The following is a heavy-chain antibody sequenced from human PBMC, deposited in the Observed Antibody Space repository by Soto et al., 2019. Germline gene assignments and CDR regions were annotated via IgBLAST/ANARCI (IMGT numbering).Heavy chain of an antibody. CDR1: GCNIISHG. D-gene: IGHD3-16*01. V-gene: IGHV3-64D*08. CDR2: INSNGGST. Sequence: LPWFAAGCNIISHGSHWVRQAPGKGLEYVSTINSNGGSTYYADSVKGRFTISRDNSKNTLSLEMRSLRGDDSAGYCRVKILGALLDYPAEATLVTVSS. CDR3: VKILGALLDY. J-gene: IGHJ4*02.